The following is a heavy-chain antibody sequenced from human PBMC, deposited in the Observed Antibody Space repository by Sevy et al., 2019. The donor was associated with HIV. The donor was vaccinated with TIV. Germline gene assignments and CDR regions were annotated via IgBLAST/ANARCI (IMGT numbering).Heavy chain of an antibody. J-gene: IGHJ4*02. CDR3: ARSPMIVVVITTYDY. CDR1: GYTFTSYG. D-gene: IGHD3-22*01. Sequence: ASVKVSCKASGYTFTSYGISWVRQAPGQGLEWMGWISAYNGNTNYAQKLQGRVTKTTDTSTSTAYMELRSLRSDDTAVYYCARSPMIVVVITTYDYWGQGTLVTVSS. CDR2: ISAYNGNT. V-gene: IGHV1-18*01.